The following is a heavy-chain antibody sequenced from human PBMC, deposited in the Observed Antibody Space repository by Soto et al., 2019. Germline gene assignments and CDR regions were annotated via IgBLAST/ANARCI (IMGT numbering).Heavy chain of an antibody. CDR1: GFTFSSYS. D-gene: IGHD3-9*01. J-gene: IGHJ3*02. V-gene: IGHV3-21*01. CDR3: ARETPADILTGTDAFDI. Sequence: GGSLRLSCAASGFTFSSYSMNWVRQAPGKGLEWVSSISSSSSYIYYADSVKGRFTISRDNAKNSLYLQMNSLRAEDTAVYYCARETPADILTGTDAFDIWGQGTMVTVSS. CDR2: ISSSSSYI.